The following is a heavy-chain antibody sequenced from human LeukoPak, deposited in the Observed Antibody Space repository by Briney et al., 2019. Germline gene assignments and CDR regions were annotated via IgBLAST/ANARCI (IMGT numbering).Heavy chain of an antibody. Sequence: GGSLRLSCAASGFTFSDYYMSWIRQAPGKGLEWVSYISRSSSTIKYADSVKGRFTISRDNAKNSVYLQMNSLRDEDTAVYYCARDYGDHGEYFDYWGQGTLVTVSS. CDR1: GFTFSDYY. V-gene: IGHV3-11*04. CDR3: ARDYGDHGEYFDY. CDR2: ISRSSSTI. J-gene: IGHJ4*02. D-gene: IGHD4-17*01.